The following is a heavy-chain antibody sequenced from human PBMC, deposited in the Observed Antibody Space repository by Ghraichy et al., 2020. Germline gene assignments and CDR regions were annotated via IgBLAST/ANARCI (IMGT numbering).Heavy chain of an antibody. CDR3: ARQLGSGSYYTFDY. D-gene: IGHD3-10*01. CDR1: GGSISSSSYY. J-gene: IGHJ4*02. CDR2: IYYSGST. Sequence: SETLSLTCTVSGGSISSSSYYWGWIRQPPGKGLEWIGSIYYSGSTYYNPSLKSRVTISVDTSKNQFSLKLSSVTAADTAVYYCARQLGSGSYYTFDYWGQGTLVTVSS. V-gene: IGHV4-39*01.